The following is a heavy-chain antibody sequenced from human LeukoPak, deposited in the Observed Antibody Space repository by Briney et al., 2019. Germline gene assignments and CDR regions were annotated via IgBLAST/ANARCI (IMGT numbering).Heavy chain of an antibody. CDR2: ISGYNGNT. CDR1: GYTFSSYG. Sequence: GASVKVPCKASGYTFSSYGIAWVRQAPGQGLEWMGWISGYNGNTNYAQKLQGRVSMTTDTSTTTAYMELRSLTSDDTALYYCARSSLGTITAGPFDYWGQGTLVTVSS. J-gene: IGHJ4*02. V-gene: IGHV1-18*01. CDR3: ARSSLGTITAGPFDY. D-gene: IGHD5-12*01.